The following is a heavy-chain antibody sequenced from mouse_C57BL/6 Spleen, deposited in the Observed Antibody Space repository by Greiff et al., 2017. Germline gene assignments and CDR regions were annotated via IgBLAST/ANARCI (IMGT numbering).Heavy chain of an antibody. CDR1: GFTFSSYG. J-gene: IGHJ2*01. CDR3: ARHSFDY. CDR2: ISSGGSYT. Sequence: EVHLVESGGDLVKPGGSLKLSCAASGFTFSSYGMSWVRQTPDKRLEWVATISSGGSYTYYPDSVKGRFTISRDNAKNTLYLQMSSLKSEDTAMYYCARHSFDYWGQGTTLTFSS. V-gene: IGHV5-6*01.